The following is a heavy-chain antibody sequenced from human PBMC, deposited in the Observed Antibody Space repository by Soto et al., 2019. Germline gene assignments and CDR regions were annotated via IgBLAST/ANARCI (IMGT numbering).Heavy chain of an antibody. Sequence: QVQLVQSGAEVKKPGSSVKVSCKASGGTFSSYAISWVRQAPGQGLEWMGGIIPIFGTANYAQKFQGRVTITADESTSTAYMELSSLRSEDTAVYYCARDTSGSSGWYGPWAFDLWGQGTLVTVSS. V-gene: IGHV1-69*01. CDR2: IIPIFGTA. CDR3: ARDTSGSSGWYGPWAFDL. CDR1: GGTFSSYA. J-gene: IGHJ5*02. D-gene: IGHD6-19*01.